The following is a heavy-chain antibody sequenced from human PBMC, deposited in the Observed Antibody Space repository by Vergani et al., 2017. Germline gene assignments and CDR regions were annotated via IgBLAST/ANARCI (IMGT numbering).Heavy chain of an antibody. D-gene: IGHD1-1*01. Sequence: QVHLVESGGGVVQPGRSLRLSCVVSRFTSSYYGMHWVRQAPGKGLEWGAVISYDGTQKNYADSVKGRFTISRDNSKSTLYLEMNSLRTEDTAVYYCATKSCGTPGCQIGYFREWGQGTLVTVSS. CDR3: ATKSCGTPGCQIGYFRE. CDR1: RFTSSYYG. CDR2: ISYDGTQK. V-gene: IGHV3-30*03. J-gene: IGHJ1*01.